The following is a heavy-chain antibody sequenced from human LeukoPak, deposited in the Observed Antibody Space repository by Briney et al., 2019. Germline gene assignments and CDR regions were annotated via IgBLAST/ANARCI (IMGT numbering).Heavy chain of an antibody. J-gene: IGHJ3*02. D-gene: IGHD3-3*01. Sequence: ASVKVSCKASGYTFTSYDINWVRQATGQGLEWMGWMNPNSGGTNYAQKFQGRVTMTRDTSISTAYMELSRLRSDDTAVYYCASSLFWSGYQTRAFDIWGQGTMVTVSS. V-gene: IGHV1-2*02. CDR2: MNPNSGGT. CDR1: GYTFTSYD. CDR3: ASSLFWSGYQTRAFDI.